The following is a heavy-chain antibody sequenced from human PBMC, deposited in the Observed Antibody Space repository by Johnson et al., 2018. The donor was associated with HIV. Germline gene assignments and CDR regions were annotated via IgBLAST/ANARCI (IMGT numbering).Heavy chain of an antibody. CDR3: ARETAGATNDAFDI. J-gene: IGHJ3*02. CDR2: ISSGGRTI. V-gene: IGHV3-11*04. CDR1: GFKFSDYH. D-gene: IGHD1-26*01. Sequence: QMQLVESGGGLVKPGGSLRLSCAASGFKFSDYHMSWIRQAPGKGLEWVSYISSGGRTIYYADSVKGRFTISRDNSKNTLYLQMNSLRAEDTAVYYCARETAGATNDAFDIWGQGTMVTVSS.